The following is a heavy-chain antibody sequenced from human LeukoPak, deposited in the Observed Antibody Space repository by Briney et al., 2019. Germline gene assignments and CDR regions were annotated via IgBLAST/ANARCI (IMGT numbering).Heavy chain of an antibody. Sequence: GGSLRLSCAASGFTFDDYGMSWVRQAPGKGLEWVSGINWNGGSTGYADSVKGRFTISRDNAKNALYLQMNRLRAEDTALYYCARAKYYYDSSGYCDWGQGTLVTVSS. CDR1: GFTFDDYG. J-gene: IGHJ4*02. CDR3: ARAKYYYDSSGYCD. V-gene: IGHV3-20*04. CDR2: INWNGGST. D-gene: IGHD3-22*01.